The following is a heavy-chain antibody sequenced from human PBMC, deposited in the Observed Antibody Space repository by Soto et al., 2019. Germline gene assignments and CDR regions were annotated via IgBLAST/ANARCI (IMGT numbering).Heavy chain of an antibody. CDR1: GYTFTSYG. Sequence: ASVKVSCKASGYTFTSYGISWVRQAPGQGLEWMGWISAYNGNTNYAQKLQGRVTMTTDTSTSTAYMELRSLRSDDTAVYYCARAGTEKLWLRHYFDYWGQGPLVTVYS. J-gene: IGHJ4*02. CDR2: ISAYNGNT. D-gene: IGHD5-18*01. V-gene: IGHV1-18*04. CDR3: ARAGTEKLWLRHYFDY.